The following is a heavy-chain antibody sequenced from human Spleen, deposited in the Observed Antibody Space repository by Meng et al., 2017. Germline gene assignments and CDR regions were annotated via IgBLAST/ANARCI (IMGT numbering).Heavy chain of an antibody. CDR3: ATVLGDGYSDY. CDR1: GGSISSSNW. D-gene: IGHD5-18*01. V-gene: IGHV4-4*02. Sequence: QVALTGSRPGLVKPSGTLSLTCAVSGGSISSSNWWSWVRQPPGKGLEWIGEIYHSGTTNYNPSVKSRVTISVDTSKNQFSLKLSSVTAADTAVYYCATVLGDGYSDYWGQGTLVTVSS. CDR2: IYHSGTT. J-gene: IGHJ4*02.